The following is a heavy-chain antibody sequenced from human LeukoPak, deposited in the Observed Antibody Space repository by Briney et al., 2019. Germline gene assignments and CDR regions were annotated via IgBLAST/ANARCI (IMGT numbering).Heavy chain of an antibody. V-gene: IGHV3-30*03. CDR3: ARDSSHAGYYYDTSGFDY. J-gene: IGHJ4*02. CDR1: GFSFSSYG. Sequence: GGSLRLSCAASGFSFSSYGMHWVRQVPGKGLEWVAVISYDGSNKYYVDSVKGRFTNSRDNSKNTLYLQMNSLRAEDTAVYYCARDSSHAGYYYDTSGFDYWGQGTLVTVSS. D-gene: IGHD3-22*01. CDR2: ISYDGSNK.